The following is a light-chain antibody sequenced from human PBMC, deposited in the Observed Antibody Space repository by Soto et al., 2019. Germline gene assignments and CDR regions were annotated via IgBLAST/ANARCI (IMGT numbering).Light chain of an antibody. V-gene: IGLV8-61*01. Sequence: QTVVTQEPSSSVSPGGTVTLTCGLSSGSVSKSHYPTWYQQTPGQAPRTLIYNTNTHSSGVPDRFSGSILGNKAALTITGAQADDESAYYCVLYMGSGISVFGVGTKVTVL. CDR1: SGSVSKSHY. J-gene: IGLJ3*02. CDR2: NTN. CDR3: VLYMGSGISV.